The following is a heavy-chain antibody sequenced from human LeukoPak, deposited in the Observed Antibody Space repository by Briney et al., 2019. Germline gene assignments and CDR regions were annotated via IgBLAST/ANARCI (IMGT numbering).Heavy chain of an antibody. V-gene: IGHV4-61*08. CDR2: TSYSGST. CDR3: ARVNHGGIDY. D-gene: IGHD3-16*01. Sequence: PSETLSLTCTLSGGSVSSGDYYWSWIRQPPGKGLEWIGYTSYSGSTNYNPSLKSRITISIDTSKNQFFLKFSSVTAADTAVYYCARVNHGGIDYWGQGTPVTVSS. J-gene: IGHJ4*02. CDR1: GGSVSSGDYY.